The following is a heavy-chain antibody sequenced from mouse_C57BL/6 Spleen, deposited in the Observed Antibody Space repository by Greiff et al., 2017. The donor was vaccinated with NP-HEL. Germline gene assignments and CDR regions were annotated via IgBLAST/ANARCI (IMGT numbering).Heavy chain of an antibody. CDR3: ARRGTTVVARWYFDV. D-gene: IGHD1-1*01. J-gene: IGHJ1*03. CDR2: IDPSDSYT. Sequence: VQLQQPGAELVKPGASVKLSCKASGYTFTSYWMQWVKQRPGQGLEWIGEIDPSDSYTNYNQKFKGKATLTVDTSSSTAYMQLSSLTSEDSAVYYCARRGTTVVARWYFDVWGTGTTVTVSS. CDR1: GYTFTSYW. V-gene: IGHV1-50*01.